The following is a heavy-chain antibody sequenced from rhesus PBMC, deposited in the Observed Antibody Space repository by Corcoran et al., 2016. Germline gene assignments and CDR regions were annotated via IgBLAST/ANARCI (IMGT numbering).Heavy chain of an antibody. V-gene: IGHV4-169*02. CDR3: ARDGGYYGLDS. Sequence: QLQLQESGPGLVKPSETLSVTCAVSGGSISSSYWSWIRQAPGKGLEGIGYIYGSGSSTNYNPSLKSRVTLSVDTSKTQLSLKLSSVTTADTAVYYCARDGGYYGLDSWGQGVVVTVSS. CDR2: IYGSGSST. D-gene: IGHD3-34*01. J-gene: IGHJ6*01. CDR1: GGSISSSY.